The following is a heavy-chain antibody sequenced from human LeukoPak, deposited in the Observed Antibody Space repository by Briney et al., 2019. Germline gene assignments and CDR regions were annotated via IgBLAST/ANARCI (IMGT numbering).Heavy chain of an antibody. CDR1: GSSFTSYW. CDR2: IYPGDSDT. V-gene: IGHV5-51*01. J-gene: IGHJ5*02. CDR3: ARRPLVYGSGSYSWFDP. D-gene: IGHD3-10*01. Sequence: RGESLKISCKGSGSSFTSYWIGWVRQLPGKGLEWMGIIYPGDSDTRYSPSFQGQVTISADKSISTAYLQWSSLKSSDTAMYYCARRPLVYGSGSYSWFDPWGQGTLVTVSS.